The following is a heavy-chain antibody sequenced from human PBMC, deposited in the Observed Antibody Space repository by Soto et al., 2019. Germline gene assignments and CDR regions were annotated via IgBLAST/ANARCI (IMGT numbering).Heavy chain of an antibody. Sequence: QVQLVESGGGVVQPGRSLRLSCAASGFTFSSYGMHWVRQAPGKGLEWVAVIWYDGSNKYYADSVKGRFTISRDNSKNTLYLQMNRLRAEDTAVYYCAREDYYYDSSGYSYYFDYWGQGTLVTVSS. CDR2: IWYDGSNK. CDR3: AREDYYYDSSGYSYYFDY. D-gene: IGHD3-22*01. V-gene: IGHV3-33*01. J-gene: IGHJ4*02. CDR1: GFTFSSYG.